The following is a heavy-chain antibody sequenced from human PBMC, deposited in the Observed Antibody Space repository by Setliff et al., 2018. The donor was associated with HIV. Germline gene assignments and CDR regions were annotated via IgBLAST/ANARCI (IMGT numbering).Heavy chain of an antibody. CDR1: GFTFDRYW. CDR3: ATLWMRGGYFDT. Sequence: PGGSLRLSCAASGFTFDRYWMHWVRQAPGKGLVWVSRVNSDGSSKTYADSVKDRFTISRDNAMNTVYLQMNSLRPEDTAVYYCATLWMRGGYFDTWGQGTLVTVSS. D-gene: IGHD2-15*01. CDR2: VNSDGSSK. V-gene: IGHV3-74*01. J-gene: IGHJ4*02.